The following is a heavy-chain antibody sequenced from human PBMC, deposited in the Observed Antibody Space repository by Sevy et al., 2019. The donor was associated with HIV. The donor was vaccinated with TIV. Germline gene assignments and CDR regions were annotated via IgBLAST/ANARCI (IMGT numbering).Heavy chain of an antibody. D-gene: IGHD4-17*01. CDR3: AGDWVDYGDYVYYYGMDV. V-gene: IGHV4-31*03. CDR2: IYNSGST. CDR1: GGSISSGGYY. Sequence: SETLSLTCTVSGGSISSGGYYWTWIRQHPGKGLEWIGYIYNSGSTYYNPSLKSRVAISVDTSKNQFSLKLSSVTAADTAVYYCAGDWVDYGDYVYYYGMDVWGQGTTVTVSS. J-gene: IGHJ6*02.